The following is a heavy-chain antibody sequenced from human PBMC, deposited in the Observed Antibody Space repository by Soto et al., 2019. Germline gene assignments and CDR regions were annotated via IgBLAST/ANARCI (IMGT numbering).Heavy chain of an antibody. CDR2: ISSSSSYI. CDR3: ARETTVSTSLSFDY. CDR1: GFTFSSYS. V-gene: IGHV3-21*01. Sequence: EVQLVESGGGLVKPGGSLRLSCAASGFTFSSYSINWVRQAPGKGLEWVSSISSSSSYIYYADSVKGRFTISRDNAKNSLYLQMNSLRAEDTAVYYCARETTVSTSLSFDYWGQGTLVTVSS. D-gene: IGHD4-17*01. J-gene: IGHJ4*02.